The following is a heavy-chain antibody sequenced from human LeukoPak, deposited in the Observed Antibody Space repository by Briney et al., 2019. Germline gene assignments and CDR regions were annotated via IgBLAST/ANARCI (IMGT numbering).Heavy chain of an antibody. J-gene: IGHJ4*02. D-gene: IGHD3-3*01. V-gene: IGHV3-30*18. CDR3: AKGLGFWSGYYTPFDY. CDR1: GFTFSSYG. CDR2: ISYDGSNK. Sequence: PGRSLRLSCAASGFTFSSYGMHWVRQAPGKGLEWVAVISYDGSNKYYADSVKGRFTISRDNSINTLNLQMNNLRAEDTAIYYCAKGLGFWSGYYTPFDYWGQGSSVTVSS.